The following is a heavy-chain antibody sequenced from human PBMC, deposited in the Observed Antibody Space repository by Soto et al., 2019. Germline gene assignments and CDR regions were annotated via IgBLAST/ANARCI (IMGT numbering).Heavy chain of an antibody. CDR2: IYWNDDK. V-gene: IGHV2-5*01. J-gene: IGHJ6*02. CDR3: AHGAWGLGDSSSWYYYYGMDV. D-gene: IGHD6-13*01. Sequence: SGPTLVNPTQTLTLTCTFSGFSLSTSGVGVGWIRQPPGKALEWLALIYWNDDKRYSPSLKSRLTITKDTSKNQVVLTMTNMDPVDTATYYCAHGAWGLGDSSSWYYYYGMDVWGQGTTVTVSS. CDR1: GFSLSTSGVG.